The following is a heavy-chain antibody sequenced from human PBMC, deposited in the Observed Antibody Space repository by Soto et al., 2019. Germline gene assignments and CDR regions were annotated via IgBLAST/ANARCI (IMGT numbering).Heavy chain of an antibody. J-gene: IGHJ4*02. D-gene: IGHD6-13*01. CDR3: ARDRRQQLVPLDY. CDR2: ISYDGSHK. Sequence: PGGSLRLSCAASGFTFSSFAMHWVRQAPGKGLEWVSAISYDGSHKYYADSVKGRFTISGDNSKNTLYLQMNSLRPEDRAVYYCARDRRQQLVPLDYWGQGTLLTVSS. V-gene: IGHV3-30-3*01. CDR1: GFTFSSFA.